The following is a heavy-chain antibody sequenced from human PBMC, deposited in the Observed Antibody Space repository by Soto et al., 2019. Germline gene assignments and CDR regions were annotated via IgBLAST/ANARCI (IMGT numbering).Heavy chain of an antibody. CDR2: IIPIFGTA. Sequence: GASVKVSCKASGGTFSSYAISWVRQAPGQGLEWMGGIIPIFGTANYAQKFQGRVTITADKSTSTAYMELSSLRSEDTAVYYCAREWLEYYYYYGMDVWGQGTTVTVYS. V-gene: IGHV1-69*06. CDR3: AREWLEYYYYYGMDV. D-gene: IGHD5-18*01. CDR1: GGTFSSYA. J-gene: IGHJ6*02.